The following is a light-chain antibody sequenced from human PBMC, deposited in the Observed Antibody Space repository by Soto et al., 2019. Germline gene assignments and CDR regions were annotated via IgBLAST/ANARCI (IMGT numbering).Light chain of an antibody. CDR1: QSLSSS. V-gene: IGKV3-15*01. CDR3: LQYFRWRT. Sequence: EIVMTQPPATLSVSPGERATLSCRASQSLSSSLAWYQQKPGQAPRLLIYDASTRATDIPARFSGSGSGTEFTLTISSLQPEDSAVYYCLQYFRWRTFGQGTKVEIK. CDR2: DAS. J-gene: IGKJ1*01.